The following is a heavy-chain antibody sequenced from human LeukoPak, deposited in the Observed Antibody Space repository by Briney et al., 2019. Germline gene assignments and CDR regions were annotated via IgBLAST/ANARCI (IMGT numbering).Heavy chain of an antibody. CDR3: ARQVGGSWFDYFDY. CDR2: IYHSGST. Sequence: PSETLSLTCAVSGGSISSSNWWSWVRQPPGKGLEWIGEIYHSGSTNYNPSLKSRVTISVDKSKNQFSLKLSSVTAADTAVYYCARQVGGSWFDYFDYWGQGTLVTVSS. V-gene: IGHV4-4*02. D-gene: IGHD6-13*01. J-gene: IGHJ4*02. CDR1: GGSISSSNW.